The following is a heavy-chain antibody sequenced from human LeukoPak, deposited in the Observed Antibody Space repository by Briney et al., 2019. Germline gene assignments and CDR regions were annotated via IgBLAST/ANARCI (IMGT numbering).Heavy chain of an antibody. CDR2: INHSGST. Sequence: PLETLSLTCAVYGGSFSGYYWSWIRQPPGKGLEWIGEINHSGSTNYNPSLKSRVTISVDTSKNQFSLKLSSVTAADTAVYYCARSEIAVAGTIDYWGQGTLVTVSS. D-gene: IGHD6-19*01. CDR1: GGSFSGYY. V-gene: IGHV4-34*01. J-gene: IGHJ4*02. CDR3: ARSEIAVAGTIDY.